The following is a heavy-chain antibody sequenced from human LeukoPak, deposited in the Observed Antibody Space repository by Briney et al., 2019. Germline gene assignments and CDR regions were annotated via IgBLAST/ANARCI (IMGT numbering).Heavy chain of an antibody. CDR3: ARHSLSGGSYYGGVDY. J-gene: IGHJ4*02. CDR2: INHSGST. D-gene: IGHD1-26*01. Sequence: SETLSLTCAVYGGSFSGYYWSWIRQPPGKGLEWIGEINHSGSTNYNPSLKSRVIISVDTSKNQFSLKLSSVTAADTAVYYCARHSLSGGSYYGGVDYWGQGTLVTVSS. CDR1: GGSFSGYY. V-gene: IGHV4-34*01.